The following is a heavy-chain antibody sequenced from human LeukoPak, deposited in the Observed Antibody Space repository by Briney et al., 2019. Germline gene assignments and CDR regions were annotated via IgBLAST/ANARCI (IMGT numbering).Heavy chain of an antibody. J-gene: IGHJ6*02. CDR1: GFTFSSYG. D-gene: IGHD4-17*01. Sequence: PGGSLRLSCAASGFTFSSYGMHWVRQAPGKGLEWVAVISYDGSNKYYADSVKGRFTIYRDNSKNTLYLQMNSLRAEDTAVYYCAKDQTVTTKYYYYGMDVWGQGTTVTVSS. V-gene: IGHV3-30*18. CDR3: AKDQTVTTKYYYYGMDV. CDR2: ISYDGSNK.